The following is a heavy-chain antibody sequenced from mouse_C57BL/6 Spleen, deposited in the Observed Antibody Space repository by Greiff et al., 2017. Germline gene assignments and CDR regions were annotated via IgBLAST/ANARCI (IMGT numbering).Heavy chain of an antibody. J-gene: IGHJ4*01. CDR3: ARNWNIYYAMDY. D-gene: IGHD5-2*01. CDR1: GFSLTSYG. CDR2: LWSGGST. V-gene: IGHV2-2*01. Sequence: VQLQQSGPGLVQPSQSLSITCTVSGFSLTSYGVHWVRPSPGKGLEWLGVLWSGGSTDYNAAFISRLSISKDNSKSQVFFKMNSLQADDTAIYYCARNWNIYYAMDYWGQGTSVTVSS.